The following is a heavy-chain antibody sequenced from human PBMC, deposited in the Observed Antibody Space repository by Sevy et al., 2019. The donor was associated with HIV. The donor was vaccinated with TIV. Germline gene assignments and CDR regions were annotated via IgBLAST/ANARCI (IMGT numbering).Heavy chain of an antibody. J-gene: IGHJ5*02. D-gene: IGHD3-22*01. Sequence: GGSLRLSCAASGFTFSDYYMSWIRQAPGKGLEWISYISRRVSTIYYADSVKGRFTISRDNAKSSLYLQMNSLRAEDTAVYFCARENTMIEEPGWFDPWGQGTLVTVSS. CDR1: GFTFSDYY. V-gene: IGHV3-11*01. CDR3: ARENTMIEEPGWFDP. CDR2: ISRRVSTI.